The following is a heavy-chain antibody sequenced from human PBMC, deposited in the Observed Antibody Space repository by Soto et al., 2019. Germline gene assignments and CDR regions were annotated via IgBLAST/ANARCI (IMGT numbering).Heavy chain of an antibody. D-gene: IGHD3-3*01. CDR1: GGSISSYY. Sequence: SETLSLTCTVSGGSISSYYWSWIRQPAGKGLEWIGRIYTSGSTNYNPSLKSRVTMSVDTSKNQFSLKLSSVTAADTAVYYCARYNIPTPYYDFWSGYYPYNWFDPWGQGTLVTVSS. CDR2: IYTSGST. V-gene: IGHV4-4*07. CDR3: ARYNIPTPYYDFWSGYYPYNWFDP. J-gene: IGHJ5*02.